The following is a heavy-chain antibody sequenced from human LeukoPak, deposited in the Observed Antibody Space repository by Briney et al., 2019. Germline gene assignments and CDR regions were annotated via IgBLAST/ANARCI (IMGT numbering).Heavy chain of an antibody. J-gene: IGHJ6*02. CDR3: ARDPKSSSWSYYYYYGMDV. CDR1: GFTFGSYS. Sequence: GGSLRLSCAASGFTFGSYSMNRVRQAPGKGLEWVSYISSSSSTIYYADSVKGRFTISRDNAKNSLYLQMNSLRAEDTAVYYCARDPKSSSWSYYYYYGMDVWGQGTTVTVSS. V-gene: IGHV3-48*01. D-gene: IGHD6-13*01. CDR2: ISSSSSTI.